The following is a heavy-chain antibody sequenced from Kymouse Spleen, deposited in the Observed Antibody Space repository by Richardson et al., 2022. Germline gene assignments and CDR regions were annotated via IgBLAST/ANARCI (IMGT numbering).Heavy chain of an antibody. CDR3: ARDRYSSSWYSYYYYYGMDV. CDR1: GFTFSSYW. D-gene: IGHD6-13*01. J-gene: IGHJ6*02. CDR2: INSDGSST. Sequence: EVQLVESGGGLVQPGGSLRLSCAASGFTFSSYWMHWVRQAPGKGLVWVSRINSDGSSTSYADSVKGRFTISRDNAKNTLYLQMNSLRAEDTAVYYCARDRYSSSWYSYYYYYGMDVWGQGTTVTVSS. V-gene: IGHV3-74*01.